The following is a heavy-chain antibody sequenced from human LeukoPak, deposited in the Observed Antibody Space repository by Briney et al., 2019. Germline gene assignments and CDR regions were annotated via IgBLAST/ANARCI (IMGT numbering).Heavy chain of an antibody. CDR2: ISSDGNT. CDR3: ARGQEQFSSPWQWGPRRKNFYYYGMDV. D-gene: IGHD6-19*01. V-gene: IGHV3-66*01. CDR1: GFTVSSSS. Sequence: PGGSLRLSCAASGFTVSSSSMNWVRLGPGKGLEWVSVISSDGNTYYADSVKGRFTISRDNSRSTLSLQMHGLRADDTAVYYCARGQEQFSSPWQWGPRRKNFYYYGMDVWGQGTTVTVSS. J-gene: IGHJ6*02.